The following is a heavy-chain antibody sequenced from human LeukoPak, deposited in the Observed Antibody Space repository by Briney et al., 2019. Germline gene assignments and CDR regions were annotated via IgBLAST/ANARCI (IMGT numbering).Heavy chain of an antibody. CDR3: ARMDYYGSETYQSCFDP. Sequence: SETLSLTCTVCGDSISTGGYFWSWIRQPAGQGLEWIGRIYAGGKTNYNPSLRSRVSISVDTSRNQFSLKLNSVTAADTAVYYRARMDYYGSETYQSCFDPWGQGTLVTVSS. CDR2: IYAGGKT. D-gene: IGHD3-10*01. CDR1: GDSISTGGYF. V-gene: IGHV4-61*02. J-gene: IGHJ5*02.